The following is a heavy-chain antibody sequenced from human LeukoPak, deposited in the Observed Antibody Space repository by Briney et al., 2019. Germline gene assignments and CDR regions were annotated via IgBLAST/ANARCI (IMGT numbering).Heavy chain of an antibody. CDR2: INHSGST. J-gene: IGHJ4*02. CDR1: GGSFSGYY. V-gene: IGHV4-34*01. Sequence: KPSKTLSLTCAVYGGSFSGYYWSWIRQPPGKGLEWIGEINHSGSTNYNPSLKSRVTISVDTSKNQFSLKLSSVTAADTAVYYCARAPLPKGYCSSTSCYDYFDYWGQGTLVTVSS. D-gene: IGHD2-2*01. CDR3: ARAPLPKGYCSSTSCYDYFDY.